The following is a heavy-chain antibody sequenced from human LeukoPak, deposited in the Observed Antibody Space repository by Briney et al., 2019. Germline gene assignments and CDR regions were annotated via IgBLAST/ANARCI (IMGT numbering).Heavy chain of an antibody. D-gene: IGHD2-15*01. V-gene: IGHV3-64*04. J-gene: IGHJ4*02. CDR1: GFTFNRFY. Sequence: GGSLRLSCSASGFTFNRFYLHWVRQAPGKGLEFVSHISSNGATTYYADSVKGRFTISRDNAKNSLYLQMNSLRAEDTAVYYCARAWVGAAYFDYWGQGTLVTVSS. CDR2: ISSNGATT. CDR3: ARAWVGAAYFDY.